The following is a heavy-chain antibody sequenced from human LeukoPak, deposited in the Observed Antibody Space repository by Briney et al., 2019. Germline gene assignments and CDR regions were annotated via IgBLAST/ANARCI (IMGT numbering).Heavy chain of an antibody. V-gene: IGHV3-53*01. Sequence: GGSLRLSCATTGFTKRRSYMSWVRQAAGKGLEWVSDIYSGGDTIHADSVKGRFSISRDSSNVYLQMNSLSPEDTAVYYCVRAGHHSGSTDELFLPFDYWGQGTRVTVSA. CDR1: GFTKRRSY. CDR2: IYSGGDT. CDR3: VRAGHHSGSTDELFLPFDY. D-gene: IGHD3-10*01. J-gene: IGHJ4*02.